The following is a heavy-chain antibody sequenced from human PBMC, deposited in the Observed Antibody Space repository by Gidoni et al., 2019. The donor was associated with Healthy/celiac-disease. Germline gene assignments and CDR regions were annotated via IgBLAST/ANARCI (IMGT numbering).Heavy chain of an antibody. J-gene: IGHJ3*02. CDR1: GYTFTSYY. D-gene: IGHD4-17*01. Sequence: QVQLVQSGAEVKKPGASVKVSCKASGYTFTSYYMHWVRQAPGQGLEWMGIINPSGGSTSYAQKFQGRVTMTRDTSTSTVYMELSSLRSEDTAVYYCARGLTTVTTGGTLAFDIWGQGTMVTVSS. CDR2: INPSGGST. CDR3: ARGLTTVTTGGTLAFDI. V-gene: IGHV1-46*01.